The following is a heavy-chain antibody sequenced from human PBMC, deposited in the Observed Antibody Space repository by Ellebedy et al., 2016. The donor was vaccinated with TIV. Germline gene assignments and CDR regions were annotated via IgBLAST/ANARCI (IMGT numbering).Heavy chain of an antibody. V-gene: IGHV4-59*01. CDR3: ARVELPGDWYFDL. D-gene: IGHD1-26*01. J-gene: IGHJ2*01. Sequence: MPGGSLRLSCAVYGGSFSGYYWSWIRQPPGKGLEWIGYIYYSGSTNYNPSLKSRVTISVDTSKNQFSLKLSSVTAADTAVYYCARVELPGDWYFDLWGRGTLVTVSS. CDR1: GGSFSGYY. CDR2: IYYSGST.